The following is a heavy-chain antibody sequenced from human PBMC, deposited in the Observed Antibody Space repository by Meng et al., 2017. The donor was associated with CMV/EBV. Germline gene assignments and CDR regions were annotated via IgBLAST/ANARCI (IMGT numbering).Heavy chain of an antibody. CDR1: GYTFTSYG. V-gene: IGHV1-18*01. CDR3: ARDGVGYYDFWSGYPLGGYYYGMDV. D-gene: IGHD3-3*01. J-gene: IGHJ6*02. CDR2: ISAYNGNT. Sequence: ASVKVSCKASGYTFTSYGISWVRQAPGQGLERMGWISAYNGNTNYAQKLQGRVTMTTDTSTSTAYMELRSLRSDDTAVYYCARDGVGYYDFWSGYPLGGYYYGMDVWGQGTTVTVS.